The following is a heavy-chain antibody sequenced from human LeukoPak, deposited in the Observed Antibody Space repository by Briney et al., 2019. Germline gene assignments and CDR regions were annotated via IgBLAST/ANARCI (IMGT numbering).Heavy chain of an antibody. CDR1: GYTFNNYA. Sequence: GASVTVSFKASGYTFNNYAMNWVRQAPGQGPEWMGWINTNTGNPTYAQGFTGRFVFSVDTSVSTAYLQISSLKAEDTAVYYCATSPGIAAPSGYYFDHWGQGTLVTVSS. J-gene: IGHJ4*02. CDR3: ATSPGIAAPSGYYFDH. V-gene: IGHV7-4-1*02. D-gene: IGHD6-13*01. CDR2: INTNTGNP.